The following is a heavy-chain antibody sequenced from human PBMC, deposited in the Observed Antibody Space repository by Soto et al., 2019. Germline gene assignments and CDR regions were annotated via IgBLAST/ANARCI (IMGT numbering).Heavy chain of an antibody. CDR2: IVVDSGNT. CDR3: ATANNTSPFDF. Sequence: SVKVSCKASGFTFADSAVQRVRQARGQRLEWIGRIVVDSGNTKYAQRFTERVTISWDMSTITAFMELRSLRSEDTAVYYCATANNTSPFDFWGLGTLVTSPQ. V-gene: IGHV1-58*01. J-gene: IGHJ4*02. CDR1: GFTFADSA. D-gene: IGHD1-26*01.